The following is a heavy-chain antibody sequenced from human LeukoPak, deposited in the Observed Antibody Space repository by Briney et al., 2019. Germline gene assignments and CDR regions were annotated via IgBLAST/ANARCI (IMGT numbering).Heavy chain of an antibody. J-gene: IGHJ4*02. CDR2: INPNCGGT. D-gene: IGHD3-22*01. CDR1: GYTFTGYY. V-gene: IGHV1-2*02. Sequence: ASVKVSCKASGYTFTGYYMHWVRQAPGQGLEWMGWINPNCGGTNYAQKFQGRVTMTRDTSISTAYMELSRLRSDDTAVYYCARERYYYDSSGYYYYFDYWGQGTLVTVSS. CDR3: ARERYYYDSSGYYYYFDY.